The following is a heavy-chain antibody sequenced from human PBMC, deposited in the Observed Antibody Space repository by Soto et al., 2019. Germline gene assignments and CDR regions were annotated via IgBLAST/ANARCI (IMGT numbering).Heavy chain of an antibody. V-gene: IGHV4-34*01. J-gene: IGHJ5*01. CDR1: GGSFSGYY. Sequence: SETLSLTCAVYGGSFSGYYWIWFRQPPGKGLEWIGEINHSGSTNYNPSLKSRVTISVDTSKNQFSLKLSSVTAADTAVYYCARVLNCGYSYGYWWFDPRARRTLVPVSA. CDR3: ARVLNCGYSYGYWWFDP. D-gene: IGHD5-18*01. CDR2: INHSGST.